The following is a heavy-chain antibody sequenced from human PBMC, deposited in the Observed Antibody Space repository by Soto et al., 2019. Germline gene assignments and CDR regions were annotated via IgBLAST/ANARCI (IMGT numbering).Heavy chain of an antibody. V-gene: IGHV3-73*01. CDR1: GFTFSGSA. Sequence: GGSLRLSCAASGFTFSGSAMHWVRQASGKGLEWVGRIRSKANSYATAYAASVKGRFTISRDDSKNTAYLQMNSLKTEDTAVYYCTEYYYDSSGYSPGYWGQGTLVTVSS. D-gene: IGHD3-22*01. CDR3: TEYYYDSSGYSPGY. J-gene: IGHJ4*02. CDR2: IRSKANSYAT.